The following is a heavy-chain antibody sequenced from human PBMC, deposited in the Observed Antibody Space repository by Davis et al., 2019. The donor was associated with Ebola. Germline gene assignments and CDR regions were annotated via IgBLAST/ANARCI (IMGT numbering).Heavy chain of an antibody. V-gene: IGHV3-23*01. CDR1: EFTFNTYA. CDR3: ARDAPPYYDFWSGYYDY. CDR2: ISVSGGST. D-gene: IGHD3-3*01. J-gene: IGHJ4*02. Sequence: GGSLRLSCAAFEFTFNTYAMSWVRQAPGKGLEWVSVISVSGGSTYYADSVKGRFTISRDNAKNSLYLQMNSLRAEDTAVYYCARDAPPYYDFWSGYYDYWGQGTLVTVSS.